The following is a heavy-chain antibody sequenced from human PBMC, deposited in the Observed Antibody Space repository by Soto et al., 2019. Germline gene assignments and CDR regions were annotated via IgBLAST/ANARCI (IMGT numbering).Heavy chain of an antibody. CDR1: GFTFSSYA. V-gene: IGHV3-23*01. J-gene: IGHJ5*02. CDR2: ISGSGGST. Sequence: EVQLLESGGGLVQPGGSLRLSCAASGFTFSSYAMIWVRQAPGKGLEWVSAISGSGGSTYYADSVKGRFTISRDNSKNTQYLQMNSLRDEDTAVYYCARGSPVVVIPRGWFDPWGQGTLVTVSS. CDR3: ARGSPVVVIPRGWFDP. D-gene: IGHD2-21*01.